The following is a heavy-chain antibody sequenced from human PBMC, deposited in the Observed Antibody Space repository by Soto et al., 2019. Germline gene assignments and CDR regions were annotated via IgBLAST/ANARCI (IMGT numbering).Heavy chain of an antibody. CDR1: GGSMSGSY. J-gene: IGHJ4*02. Sequence: QVQLQESGPGLVKPSETLSLTCTVSGGSMSGSYWSWIRQCPGKGLEWIAYIYYTGSPEYNPSLNCLVTMSVDTSKNQFSLKLSAVTAADTAVYYCARGGWYLDYWGQGTLVTVSS. V-gene: IGHV4-59*01. CDR3: ARGGWYLDY. D-gene: IGHD6-19*01. CDR2: IYYTGSP.